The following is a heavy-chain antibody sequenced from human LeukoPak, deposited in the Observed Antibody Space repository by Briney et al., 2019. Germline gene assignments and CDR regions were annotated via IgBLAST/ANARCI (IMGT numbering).Heavy chain of an antibody. J-gene: IGHJ4*02. D-gene: IGHD3-16*01. V-gene: IGHV3-9*03. Sequence: GRSLRLSCAASGFTFDDYAMHWVRQAPGKGLEWVSGINWNSANIAYADSVRGRFTISRDNAKNSLYLQLNSLRAEDMALYYCAKGHEFSYGPEFDYWGQGTLVTVSS. CDR3: AKGHEFSYGPEFDY. CDR2: INWNSANI. CDR1: GFTFDDYA.